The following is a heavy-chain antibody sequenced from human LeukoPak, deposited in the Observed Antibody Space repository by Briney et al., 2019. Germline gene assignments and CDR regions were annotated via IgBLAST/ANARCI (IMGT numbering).Heavy chain of an antibody. CDR2: FDPEDGET. J-gene: IGHJ4*02. CDR1: GYTLTELS. Sequence: ASVKVPCKVSGYTLTELSMHGVRQAPGKGLEWMGGFDPEDGETIYAQKFQGRVTMTEDTSTDTAYMELSSLRSEDTAVYYCATLYSGSYYFDYWGQGNLDTVSS. D-gene: IGHD1-26*01. V-gene: IGHV1-24*01. CDR3: ATLYSGSYYFDY.